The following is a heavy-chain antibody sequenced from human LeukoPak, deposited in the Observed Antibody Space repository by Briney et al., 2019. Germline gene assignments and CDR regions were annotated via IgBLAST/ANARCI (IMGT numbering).Heavy chain of an antibody. J-gene: IGHJ4*02. CDR1: GFTFSNYG. V-gene: IGHV3-23*01. CDR3: AEEMYCYGSGSSSDY. D-gene: IGHD3-10*01. CDR2: ISGSGGST. Sequence: GGSLRLSCAASGFTFSNYGMSWVRQAPGQGLEWVSGISGSGGSTYYADSVKGRFTISRDNSKNTLYLQMNSLTAEDTAVFYCAEEMYCYGSGSSSDYWGQGTLVTVSS.